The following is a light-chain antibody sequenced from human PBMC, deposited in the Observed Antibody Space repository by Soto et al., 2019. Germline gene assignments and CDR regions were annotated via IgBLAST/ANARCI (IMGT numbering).Light chain of an antibody. Sequence: EIVLTQSPATLSLSPGGTATLSCRASQSINNYLAWYQQKPGQPPRLLIYDASNRATGIPARFRGSGSGTDFTLTTAGLEPEDFALYYCQQRSNWPRTFGQGTKV. CDR1: QSINNY. CDR3: QQRSNWPRT. J-gene: IGKJ1*01. V-gene: IGKV3-11*01. CDR2: DAS.